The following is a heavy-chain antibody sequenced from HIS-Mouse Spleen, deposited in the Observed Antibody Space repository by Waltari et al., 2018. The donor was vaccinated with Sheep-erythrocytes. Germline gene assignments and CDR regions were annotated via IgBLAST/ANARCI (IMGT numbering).Heavy chain of an antibody. CDR2: INHSGST. CDR1: GGSFSGYY. V-gene: IGHV4-34*01. J-gene: IGHJ2*01. Sequence: QVQLQQWGAGLLKPSETLSLTCAVYGGSFSGYYWSWIRQPPGKGLEWIGEINHSGSTNYNPSLKSRVTISVDTSKNQFSLKLSSVTAADTAVYYCARGPTKSSSWYYERYFDLWGRGTLVTVSS. CDR3: ARGPTKSSSWYYERYFDL. D-gene: IGHD6-13*01.